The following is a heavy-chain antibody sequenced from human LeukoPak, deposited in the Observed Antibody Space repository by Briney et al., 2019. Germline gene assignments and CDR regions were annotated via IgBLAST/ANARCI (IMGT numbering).Heavy chain of an antibody. V-gene: IGHV1-69*05. J-gene: IGHJ6*03. CDR3: ARSAAGGYYYYYMDV. CDR2: IILIFGTA. D-gene: IGHD6-25*01. Sequence: SVKVSSKASGGTFTSYAISWVRQAPGQGLGWMGGIILIFGTANYAQKFQGRVTITTDESTSTAYMELSSLRSEDTAVYYCARSAAGGYYYYYMDVWGKGTTVTVSS. CDR1: GGTFTSYA.